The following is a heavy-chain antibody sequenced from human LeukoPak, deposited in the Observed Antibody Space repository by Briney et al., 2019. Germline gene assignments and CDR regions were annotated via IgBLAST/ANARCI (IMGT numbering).Heavy chain of an antibody. D-gene: IGHD3-22*01. CDR1: GFTFSSYA. Sequence: PGGSLRLSCAASGFTFSSYAMSWVRQAPGKGLEWVSAISGSGGSTYYADSVKGRFTISRDNSKNTLYLQMNSLRAEDTAVYYCAKLKGDYYDSSGWISYWGQGTLVTVSS. V-gene: IGHV3-23*01. CDR3: AKLKGDYYDSSGWISY. CDR2: ISGSGGST. J-gene: IGHJ4*02.